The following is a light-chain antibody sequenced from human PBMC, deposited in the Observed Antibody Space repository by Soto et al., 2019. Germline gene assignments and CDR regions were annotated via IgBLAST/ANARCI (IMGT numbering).Light chain of an antibody. Sequence: EIVFTQSPGTLSLSPGESAILSYRASQSVSSSYLAWYQQKPGQAPRLLIYGASNRATGIPARFSGSGSGTDFTLTIRGIQNAELGVYDCQKRHNWPITVGKGTRREIK. V-gene: IGKV3D-20*02. CDR3: QKRHNWPIT. CDR1: QSVSSSY. CDR2: GAS. J-gene: IGKJ5*01.